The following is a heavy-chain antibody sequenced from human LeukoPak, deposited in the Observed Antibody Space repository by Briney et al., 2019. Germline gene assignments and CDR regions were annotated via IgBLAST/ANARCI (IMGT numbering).Heavy chain of an antibody. V-gene: IGHV1-69*17. CDR3: ARNPTSSNTPPEYYYGMDV. CDR2: IIPIFGIA. D-gene: IGHD2/OR15-2a*01. CDR1: GGTFSSYA. Sequence: SVKVSCKASGGTFSSYAISRVRQAPGQGLKWMGGIIPIFGIANYAQKFQGRVTITADKSTSTAYMELSSLRSEDTAVYYCARNPTSSNTPPEYYYGMDVWGQGTTVTVSS. J-gene: IGHJ6*02.